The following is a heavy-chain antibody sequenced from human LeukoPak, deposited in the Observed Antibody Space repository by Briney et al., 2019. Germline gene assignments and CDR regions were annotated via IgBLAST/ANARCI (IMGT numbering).Heavy chain of an antibody. CDR3: ARVSARDSSGYYVDY. J-gene: IGHJ4*02. D-gene: IGHD3-22*01. Sequence: GGSLRLSCAASGFTFNIHWMNWVRQAPGKGLEWVSSISSSSSYIYYADSVKGRFTISRDNAKNSLYLQMNSLRAEDTAVYYCARVSARDSSGYYVDYWGQGTLVTVSS. V-gene: IGHV3-21*01. CDR2: ISSSSSYI. CDR1: GFTFNIHW.